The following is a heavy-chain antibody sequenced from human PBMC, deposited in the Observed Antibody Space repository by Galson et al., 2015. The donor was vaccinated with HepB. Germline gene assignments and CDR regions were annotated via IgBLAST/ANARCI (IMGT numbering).Heavy chain of an antibody. CDR1: GYTFTSYG. D-gene: IGHD2-2*01. CDR2: ISAYNGNT. V-gene: IGHV1-18*01. J-gene: IGHJ3*02. CDR3: AREAYCSSTSCYRGVATPKMDAFDI. Sequence: SVKVSCKASGYTFTSYGISWVRQAPGQGLEWMGWISAYNGNTNYAQKLQGRVTMTTDTSTSTAYMELRSLRSDDTAVYYCAREAYCSSTSCYRGVATPKMDAFDIWGQGTMVTVSS.